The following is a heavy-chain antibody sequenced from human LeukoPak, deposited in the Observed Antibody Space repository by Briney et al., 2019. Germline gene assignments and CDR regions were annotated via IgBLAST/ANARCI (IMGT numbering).Heavy chain of an antibody. J-gene: IGHJ5*01. Sequence: GGSLRLSCAASGFTLSSYYMSRVRQAPGKGLEWVANIKQDGSEKYYVDSVKGRFTISRDNAKNSLSLQMNSLRAEDSAVYYCATLGYSSVSCSRAWFDYWGQGTLVTVSS. V-gene: IGHV3-7*01. CDR1: GFTLSSYY. CDR3: ATLGYSSVSCSRAWFDY. CDR2: IKQDGSEK. D-gene: IGHD2-2*01.